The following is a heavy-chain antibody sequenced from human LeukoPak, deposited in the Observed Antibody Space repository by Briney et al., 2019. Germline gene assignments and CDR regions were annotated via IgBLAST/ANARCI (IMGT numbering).Heavy chain of an antibody. CDR1: GGSISSGGYS. V-gene: IGHV4-30-2*01. J-gene: IGHJ5*02. CDR3: ARESEQQLVSTNWFDP. CDR2: IYHSGST. D-gene: IGHD6-13*01. Sequence: SETLSLTCAVSGGSISSGGYSWSWIRQPPGKGLEWIGYIYHSGSTYYNPSLKSRVTISVDRSKNQFSLKLSSVTAADTAVYYCARESEQQLVSTNWFDPWGQGTLVTVSS.